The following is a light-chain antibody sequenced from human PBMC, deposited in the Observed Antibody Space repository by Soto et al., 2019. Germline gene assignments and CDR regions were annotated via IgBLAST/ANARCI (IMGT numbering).Light chain of an antibody. Sequence: QSALTQPPSVSGSPGQSVTISCTGTSSDVGSYNRVSWYQQAPGTAPKLVIYEVSNRPSGVPDRFSGSKSGNTASLTISGLRSEDEAEYYCAVWDDSLSGWVFGGGTKLTVL. CDR1: SSDVGSYNR. CDR3: AVWDDSLSGWV. CDR2: EVS. J-gene: IGLJ3*02. V-gene: IGLV2-18*01.